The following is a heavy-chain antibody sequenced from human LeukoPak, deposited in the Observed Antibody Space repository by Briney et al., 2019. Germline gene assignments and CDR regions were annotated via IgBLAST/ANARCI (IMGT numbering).Heavy chain of an antibody. J-gene: IGHJ4*02. Sequence: GGSLRLSCAASGFTFTNYAMSWVRQAPGKGLEWVSAISGSGGSTYYADSVKGRFTISRDNSKKALYLQMNSLRAEDTALYYCAKEAARRGFGDSWGQGTLVTVSS. V-gene: IGHV3-23*01. D-gene: IGHD3-10*01. CDR2: ISGSGGST. CDR1: GFTFTNYA. CDR3: AKEAARRGFGDS.